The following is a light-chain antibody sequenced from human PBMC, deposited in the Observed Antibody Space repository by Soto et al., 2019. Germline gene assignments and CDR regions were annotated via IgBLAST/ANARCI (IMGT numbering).Light chain of an antibody. CDR2: AAS. V-gene: IGKV3-20*01. CDR3: QQYGGSPFT. Sequence: ESVWPQSPGTLYLSPEERATIACRASQSVSVNSLAWSQQKGGQAPRLLIYAASTRATGVPDRFSGSVSGTDFVLTSRRLETGDVAVCSVQQYGGSPFTYGPATKVDI. J-gene: IGKJ3*01. CDR1: QSVSVNS.